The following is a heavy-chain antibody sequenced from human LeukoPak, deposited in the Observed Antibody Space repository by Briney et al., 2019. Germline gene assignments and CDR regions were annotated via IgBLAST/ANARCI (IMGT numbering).Heavy chain of an antibody. CDR1: GFTFSSYA. Sequence: GGSLRLSCAASGFTFSSYAMSWVRQAPGKGLEWVSAISGSGGSTYYADSVKGRFTISRDNSKNTLYLQKNGLRAEDTAVYYCAKDWSYGDYYGMDVWGQGTTVTVSS. V-gene: IGHV3-23*01. CDR3: AKDWSYGDYYGMDV. D-gene: IGHD4-17*01. CDR2: ISGSGGST. J-gene: IGHJ6*02.